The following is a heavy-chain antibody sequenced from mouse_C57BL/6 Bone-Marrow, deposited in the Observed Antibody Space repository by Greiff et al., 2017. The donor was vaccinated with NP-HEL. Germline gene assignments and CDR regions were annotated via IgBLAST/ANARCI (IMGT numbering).Heavy chain of an antibody. Sequence: QVQLQQPGAELVKPGASVKMSCKASGYTFTSYWITWVKQRPGQGLEWIGDIYPGSGGTNYNEKFKSKATLTVDTSSSTAYMQLSSLTSEDSAVYYCASPLYYGSSYNFDVWGTGTTVTVSS. CDR2: IYPGSGGT. D-gene: IGHD1-1*01. V-gene: IGHV1-55*01. CDR1: GYTFTSYW. CDR3: ASPLYYGSSYNFDV. J-gene: IGHJ1*03.